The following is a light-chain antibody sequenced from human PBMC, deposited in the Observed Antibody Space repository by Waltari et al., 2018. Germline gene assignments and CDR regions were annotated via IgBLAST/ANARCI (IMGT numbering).Light chain of an antibody. Sequence: SYELTQPPSVSVSPGQTASITCSGDKLGDKYACWYQQKPGQSPVLVIYQDNNRPSGIPERFSGSNSGNTATLTIRGTQAIDEADYYCQAWDSSTAIFGGGTKLTVL. CDR1: KLGDKY. CDR2: QDN. J-gene: IGLJ2*01. CDR3: QAWDSSTAI. V-gene: IGLV3-1*01.